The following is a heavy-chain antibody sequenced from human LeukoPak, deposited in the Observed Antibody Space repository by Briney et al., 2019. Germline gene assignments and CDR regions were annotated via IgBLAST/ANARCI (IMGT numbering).Heavy chain of an antibody. CDR3: AMTGDCTSSSCNLFDY. Sequence: PSETLSLTCAVSGASISHYYWSWIRKPAGKGLEWIGRMQISETNYNPETNYNPALKSRVSVSLDTSRNQFSLKVTSVTAADTAVYYCAMTGDCTSSSCNLFDYWGQGMLVTVSS. CDR2: MQISETNYNPET. V-gene: IGHV4-4*07. J-gene: IGHJ4*02. CDR1: GASISHYY. D-gene: IGHD2-2*01.